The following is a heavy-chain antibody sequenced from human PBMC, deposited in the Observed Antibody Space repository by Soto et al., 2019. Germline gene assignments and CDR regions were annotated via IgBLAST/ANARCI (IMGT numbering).Heavy chain of an antibody. V-gene: IGHV4-30-4*01. D-gene: IGHD1-1*01. CDR3: ARDQGPMEHSRKNWFDP. J-gene: IGHJ5*02. CDR2: IYYSGST. CDR1: GGSISSGDYY. Sequence: SETLSLTCTVSGGSISSGDYYWSWIRQPPGKGLEWIGYIYYSGSTYYNPSLKSRVTISVDTSKNQFSLKLSSVTAADTAVYYCARDQGPMEHSRKNWFDPWGQGTLVTVSS.